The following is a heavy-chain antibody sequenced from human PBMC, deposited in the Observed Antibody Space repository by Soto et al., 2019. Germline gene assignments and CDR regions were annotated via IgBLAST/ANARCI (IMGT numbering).Heavy chain of an antibody. CDR1: GGSISSGGYY. J-gene: IGHJ4*02. Sequence: SETLSLTCTVSGGSISSGGYYWSWIRQHPGKGLEWIGYIYYSGSTYYNPSLKSRVTISVDTSKNQFSLKLSSVTAADTAVYYCARSYLLADRPTTFDYWGQGTLVTVSS. V-gene: IGHV4-31*03. CDR2: IYYSGST. D-gene: IGHD6-6*01. CDR3: ARSYLLADRPTTFDY.